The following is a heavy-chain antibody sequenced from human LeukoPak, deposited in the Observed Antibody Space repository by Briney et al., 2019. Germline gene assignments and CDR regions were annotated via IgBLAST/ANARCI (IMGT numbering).Heavy chain of an antibody. D-gene: IGHD1-26*01. J-gene: IGHJ4*02. V-gene: IGHV4-59*01. CDR1: GGSINYYY. CDR2: IYYSGNT. CDR3: ARDIVGVTRAFGY. Sequence: PSETLSLTCTVSGGSINYYYWSWIRQPPGKGLEWIRYIYYSGNTNYNPSLKSRVTMSVDTSKNQFSLKLSSVTAADTAVYYCARDIVGVTRAFGYWGQGTLATVSS.